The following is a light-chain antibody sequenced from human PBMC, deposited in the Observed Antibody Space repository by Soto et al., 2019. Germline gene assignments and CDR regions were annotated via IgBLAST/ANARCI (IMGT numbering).Light chain of an antibody. CDR3: SSYSSSNTYV. CDR2: DVS. Sequence: QSVLTQPASVSASPGQTITISCTGTSSDVGGHNFVSWYQQHPGKAPKLMIYDVSNRPSGVSGHFSGSKYGNTASLTISGLQAEDEADYYCSSYSSSNTYVFGTGTKVTVL. J-gene: IGLJ1*01. V-gene: IGLV2-14*01. CDR1: SSDVGGHNF.